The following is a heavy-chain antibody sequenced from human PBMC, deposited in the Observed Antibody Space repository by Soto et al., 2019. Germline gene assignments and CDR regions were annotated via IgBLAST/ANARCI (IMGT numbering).Heavy chain of an antibody. J-gene: IGHJ4*02. CDR2: ISYDGSNK. D-gene: IGHD5-12*01. CDR3: AKGGYSGYDYGDY. V-gene: IGHV3-30*18. Sequence: QVQLVESGGGVVQPGRSQRLSCAASGFTFSSYGMHWVRQAPGKGLEWVGVISYDGSNKYYADSVKGRFSISRDISRNTLYLQMNSLRAEDTAVYYCAKGGYSGYDYGDYWGQGTLVTVSS. CDR1: GFTFSSYG.